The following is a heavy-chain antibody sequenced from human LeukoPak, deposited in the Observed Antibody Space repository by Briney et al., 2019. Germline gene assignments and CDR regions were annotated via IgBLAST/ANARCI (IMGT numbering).Heavy chain of an antibody. CDR1: GGSISNYY. Sequence: ASETLSLTCTVSGGSISNYYWSWIRQPPGKGLEWIGYIYTTGSTNYNPSFRSRVTISVDTSKNQFSLNLSSVTAADTAVYYCARHKGGRYSGSYLDYWGQATLVTVSS. CDR2: IYTTGST. J-gene: IGHJ4*02. V-gene: IGHV4-4*09. CDR3: ARHKGGRYSGSYLDY. D-gene: IGHD1-26*01.